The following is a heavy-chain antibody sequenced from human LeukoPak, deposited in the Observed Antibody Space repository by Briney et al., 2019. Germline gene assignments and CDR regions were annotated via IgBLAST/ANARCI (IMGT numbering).Heavy chain of an antibody. D-gene: IGHD3-10*01. V-gene: IGHV4-39*07. CDR3: ARGTYYGSGSYDY. J-gene: IGHJ4*02. CDR2: IYYSGST. CDR1: GGSISSSSYY. Sequence: PSETLSLTCTVSGGSISSSSYYWGWIRQSPGRGLEWIGTIYYSGSTYYNPSLKSRVTISVDTSKNQFSLKLSSVTAADTAVYYCARGTYYGSGSYDYWGQGTLVTVSS.